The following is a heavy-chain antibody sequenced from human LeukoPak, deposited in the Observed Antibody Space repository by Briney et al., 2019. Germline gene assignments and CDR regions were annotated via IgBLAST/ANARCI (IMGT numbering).Heavy chain of an antibody. Sequence: AASVKVSCKASGYTFTGYYMHWVRQAPGQGLEWMGWINPNSGGTNYAQKLQGRVTMTTDTSTSTAYMELRSLRSDDTAVYYCARDLWGSRDGYNYVRGSVDYWGQGTLVTVSS. CDR2: INPNSGGT. V-gene: IGHV1-2*02. CDR1: GYTFTGYY. D-gene: IGHD5-24*01. CDR3: ARDLWGSRDGYNYVRGSVDY. J-gene: IGHJ4*02.